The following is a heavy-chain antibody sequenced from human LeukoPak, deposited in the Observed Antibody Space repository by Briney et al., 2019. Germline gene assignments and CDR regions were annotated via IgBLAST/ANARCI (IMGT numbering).Heavy chain of an antibody. V-gene: IGHV4-38-2*02. CDR1: GDSISSGNY. Sequence: SETLSLTCTVSGDSISSGNYWGWIRQPPGKGLEWIGSIFHTGSTYFNLSLKSRVTISVDTSKNQFSLKLSSVTAADTAVYYCAIYYGTLRYFDYWGQGTLVTVSS. D-gene: IGHD3-10*01. J-gene: IGHJ4*02. CDR3: AIYYGTLRYFDY. CDR2: IFHTGST.